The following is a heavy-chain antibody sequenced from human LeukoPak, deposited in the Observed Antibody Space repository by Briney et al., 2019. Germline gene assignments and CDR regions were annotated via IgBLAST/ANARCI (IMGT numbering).Heavy chain of an antibody. CDR3: ARHLGPSYSQSKYYFAY. V-gene: IGHV4-39*01. CDR1: GDSISSSSYY. J-gene: IGHJ4*02. Sequence: SETLSLTCTVSGDSISSSSYYWGWIRQPPGKGLEWFGSIYYSGNTYYNPSLKSRVTISVDTSKNQFSLRLSSVTAANTAMYYCARHLGPSYSQSKYYFAYWGQGTLVTVSS. D-gene: IGHD2-21*01. CDR2: IYYSGNT.